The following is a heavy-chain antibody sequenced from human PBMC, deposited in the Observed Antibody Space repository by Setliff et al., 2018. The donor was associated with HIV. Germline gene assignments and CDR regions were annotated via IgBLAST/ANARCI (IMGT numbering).Heavy chain of an antibody. CDR2: IFYTGNT. Sequence: SETLSLTCTVSGGSITSGGYYWSWIRQHPEKGLEWIGYIFYTGNTYHNPSLKSRVTISVDTSKNQFSLELSSVTAADTAVYYCARDPRQYSYYGMDVWGQGTTVTVTS. J-gene: IGHJ6*02. CDR1: GGSITSGGYY. V-gene: IGHV4-31*03. CDR3: ARDPRQYSYYGMDV.